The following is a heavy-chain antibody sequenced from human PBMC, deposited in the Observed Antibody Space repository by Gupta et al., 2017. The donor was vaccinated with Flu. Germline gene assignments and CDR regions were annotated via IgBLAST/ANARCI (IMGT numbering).Heavy chain of an antibody. Sequence: EVQLVESGGGLVKPGGSLRLSCAASGFTVSNYSMNWVRQAPGKGLEWVSSISSSSSYIYYADAVKGRFTISRDNAKNSLYLQMNSLRAEDTAVYYCASLAVAEYYFDYWGQGTLVTVSS. J-gene: IGHJ4*02. V-gene: IGHV3-21*01. CDR2: ISSSSSYI. D-gene: IGHD6-19*01. CDR3: ASLAVAEYYFDY. CDR1: GFTVSNYS.